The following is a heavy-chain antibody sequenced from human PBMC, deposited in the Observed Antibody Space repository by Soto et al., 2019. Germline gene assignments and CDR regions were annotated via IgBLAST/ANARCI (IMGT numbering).Heavy chain of an antibody. CDR1: GFTFSSYA. Sequence: GGSLRLSCAASGFTFSSYAMHWVRQAPGKGLEWVAVISYDGSNKYYADSVKGRFTISRDNSKNTLYLQMNSLRAEDTAVYYCARDQLGQAREDDYWGQGTLVTVSS. CDR3: ARDQLGQAREDDY. V-gene: IGHV3-30-3*01. J-gene: IGHJ4*02. D-gene: IGHD6-6*01. CDR2: ISYDGSNK.